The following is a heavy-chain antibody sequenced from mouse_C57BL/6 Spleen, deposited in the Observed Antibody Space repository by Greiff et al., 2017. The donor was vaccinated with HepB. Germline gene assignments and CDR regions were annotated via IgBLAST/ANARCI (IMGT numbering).Heavy chain of an antibody. CDR1: GYAFSSYW. CDR3: AREIYDGYYNYFDY. J-gene: IGHJ2*01. CDR2: IYPGDGDT. D-gene: IGHD2-3*01. V-gene: IGHV1-80*01. Sequence: QVQLKESGAELVKPGASVKISCKASGYAFSSYWMNWVKQRPGKGLEWIGQIYPGDGDTNYNGKFKGKATLTADKSSSTAYMQLSSLTSEDSAVYFCAREIYDGYYNYFDYWGQGTTLTVSS.